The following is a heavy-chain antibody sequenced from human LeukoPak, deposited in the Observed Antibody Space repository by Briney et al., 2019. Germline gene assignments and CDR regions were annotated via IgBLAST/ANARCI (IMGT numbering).Heavy chain of an antibody. Sequence: PSETLSLTCTVSDGSISSSSYYWGWIRQPPGKGLEWIGSIYYSGSTYYNPSLKSRVTISVDTSKNQFSLKLSSVAAADTAVYYCARQNDILTGLDYWGQGTLVTVSS. CDR1: DGSISSSSYY. CDR3: ARQNDILTGLDY. CDR2: IYYSGST. V-gene: IGHV4-39*01. D-gene: IGHD3-9*01. J-gene: IGHJ4*02.